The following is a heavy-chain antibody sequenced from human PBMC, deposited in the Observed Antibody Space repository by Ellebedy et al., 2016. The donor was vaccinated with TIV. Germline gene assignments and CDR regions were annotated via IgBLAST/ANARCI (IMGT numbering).Heavy chain of an antibody. V-gene: IGHV4-39*02. CDR3: ATEIPVAARIEF. J-gene: IGHJ4*02. Sequence: MPSETLSLTCSVSGGSINSRGYSWDWIRQPPGKGLEWIGSISDSGSTFYNPSLKSQVRISVETSKNQFSLKLRSVTAADTAVYYCATEIPVAARIEFWGQGALVTVSS. D-gene: IGHD6-19*01. CDR2: ISDSGST. CDR1: GGSINSRGYS.